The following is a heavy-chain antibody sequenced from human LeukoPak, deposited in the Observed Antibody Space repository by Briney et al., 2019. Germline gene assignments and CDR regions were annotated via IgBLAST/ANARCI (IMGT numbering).Heavy chain of an antibody. CDR1: GGTFSSYP. Sequence: SVKVSCKASGGTFSSYPINWVRQAPGQRLEWMGGIIPIFGTPNDAQEFQSRVTITADESTSTAYMELSSLRSEDTAVYYCASAAIDREYFQHWGQGTLVTVSS. V-gene: IGHV1-69*13. CDR2: IIPIFGTP. J-gene: IGHJ1*01. CDR3: ASAAIDREYFQH. D-gene: IGHD2-2*01.